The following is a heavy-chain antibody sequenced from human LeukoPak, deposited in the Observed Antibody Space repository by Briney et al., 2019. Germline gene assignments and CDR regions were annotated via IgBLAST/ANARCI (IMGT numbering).Heavy chain of an antibody. V-gene: IGHV3-23*01. CDR1: GFTFNNHA. CDR3: ARGIYDYALDF. J-gene: IGHJ4*02. CDR2: ISASGSNT. Sequence: PGGSLRLSCAASGFTFNNHAMTWLRQAPGKGLEWVSLISASGSNTYYAGSVKGRFIISRDNSKNTLNLQMSNLRAEDTALYYCARGIYDYALDFWGQGALVTVSS. D-gene: IGHD4/OR15-4a*01.